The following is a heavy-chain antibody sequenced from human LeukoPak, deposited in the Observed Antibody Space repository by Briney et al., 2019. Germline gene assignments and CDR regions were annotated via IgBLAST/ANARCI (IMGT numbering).Heavy chain of an antibody. CDR1: GFTFSSYA. CDR3: AKGREYNWTDY. J-gene: IGHJ4*02. V-gene: IGHV3-23*01. CDR2: ISGSGDST. D-gene: IGHD1-20*01. Sequence: GGSLRLSCAASGFTFSSYAMSWVRQAPGKGLEWVSAISGSGDSTYYADSVKGRFTVSRDNSKNTLYLQMNSLRVEDTAVYYCAKGREYNWTDYWGQGTLVTVSS.